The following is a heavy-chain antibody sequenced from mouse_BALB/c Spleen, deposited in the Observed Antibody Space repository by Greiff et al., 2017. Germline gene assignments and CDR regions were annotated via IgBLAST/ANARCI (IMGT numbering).Heavy chain of an antibody. CDR3: ARGGRGINYAMDY. CDR1: GFTFSSYA. D-gene: IGHD3-1*01. V-gene: IGHV5-6-5*01. Sequence: EVNLVESGGGLVKPGGSLKLSCAASGFTFSSYAMSWVRQTPEKRLEWVASISSGGSTYYPDSVKGRFTISRDNARNILYLQMSSLRSEDTAMYYCARGGRGINYAMDYWGQGTSVTVSS. J-gene: IGHJ4*01. CDR2: ISSGGST.